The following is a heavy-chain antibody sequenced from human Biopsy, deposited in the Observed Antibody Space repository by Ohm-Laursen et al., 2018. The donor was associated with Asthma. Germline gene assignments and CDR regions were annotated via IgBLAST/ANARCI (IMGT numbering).Heavy chain of an antibody. CDR3: ARGNHRLDYGGNSGAFDI. D-gene: IGHD4-23*01. V-gene: IGHV3-30*01. CDR1: GFSFSNFA. Sequence: RSLRLSCSASGFSFSNFAIHWVRQAPGKGLEWVGVISKDASTQDYADSVKGRFTMARDNSKNTLYLQMNSLRAEDTAVYYCARGNHRLDYGGNSGAFDIWGQGTMVTVSS. J-gene: IGHJ3*02. CDR2: ISKDASTQ.